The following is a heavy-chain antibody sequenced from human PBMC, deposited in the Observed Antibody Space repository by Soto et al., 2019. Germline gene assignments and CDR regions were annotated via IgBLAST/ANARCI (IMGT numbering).Heavy chain of an antibody. J-gene: IGHJ4*02. V-gene: IGHV4-31*03. D-gene: IGHD4-17*01. CDR2: IYYSGST. CDR3: ARAKTTVTNDIDY. CDR1: GGSISSGGYY. Sequence: LSLTCTVSGGSISSGGYYWSWIRQHPGKGLEWIGYIYYSGSTYYNPSLKSRVTISVDTSKNQFSLKLSSVTAADTAVYYCARAKTTVTNDIDYWGQGTLVTVSS.